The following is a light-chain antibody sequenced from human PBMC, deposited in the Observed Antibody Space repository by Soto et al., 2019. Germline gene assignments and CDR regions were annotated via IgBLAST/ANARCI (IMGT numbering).Light chain of an antibody. Sequence: QSALTQPPSASESPGQSVAISCTGTSSDVGGYNYVSWYQQYPGKAPKLIMYEVTKRPSGVPDRFSGSKSGNTASLTVSGLQAEDEADYYCCSYVGSNNYVFGTGTKVTVL. J-gene: IGLJ1*01. CDR2: EVT. V-gene: IGLV2-8*01. CDR3: CSYVGSNNYV. CDR1: SSDVGGYNY.